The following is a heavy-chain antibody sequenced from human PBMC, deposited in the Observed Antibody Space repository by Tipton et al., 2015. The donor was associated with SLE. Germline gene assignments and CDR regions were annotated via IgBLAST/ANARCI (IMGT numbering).Heavy chain of an antibody. CDR3: ARHRTYHDY. J-gene: IGHJ4*02. Sequence: TLSLTCIVSGDSGNSRSYFWGWIRQPPGKGLEWIGCVSYTGISNYNPSLKSRVTMLLDTSKNQFSLKLSSVTAADTAVYYCARHRTYHDYWGQGTLVTVSS. CDR2: VSYTGIS. D-gene: IGHD1-14*01. CDR1: GDSGNSRSYF. V-gene: IGHV4-39*01.